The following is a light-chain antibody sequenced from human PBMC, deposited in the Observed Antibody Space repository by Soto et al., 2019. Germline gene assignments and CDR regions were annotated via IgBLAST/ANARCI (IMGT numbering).Light chain of an antibody. CDR2: DAS. CDR1: QDISNY. V-gene: IGKV1-33*01. J-gene: IGKJ3*01. CDR3: QQYDNPLFT. Sequence: DIQMNQSPSSLSASVGDRVTITCQASQDISNYLNWYQQEPGKAPKLLIYDASNLETGVPSRFSGSGSGTNFTFTSSSLQPEDIATYYCQQYDNPLFTFGPGTKVDIK.